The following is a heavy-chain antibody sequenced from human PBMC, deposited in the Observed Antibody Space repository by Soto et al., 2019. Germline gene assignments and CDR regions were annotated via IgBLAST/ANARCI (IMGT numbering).Heavy chain of an antibody. CDR1: GFTFSSYG. D-gene: IGHD3-16*01. Sequence: QVQLVESGGGVVQPGRSLRLSCAASGFTFSSYGMHWVRQAPGKGLEWVAVIWYDGSNKYYADSVKGRFTISRDNSKNKRYRQMNSPRAEDTAVYYCARDMHGGDGYGGDYWGQGTLVTVSS. J-gene: IGHJ4*02. CDR2: IWYDGSNK. V-gene: IGHV3-33*01. CDR3: ARDMHGGDGYGGDY.